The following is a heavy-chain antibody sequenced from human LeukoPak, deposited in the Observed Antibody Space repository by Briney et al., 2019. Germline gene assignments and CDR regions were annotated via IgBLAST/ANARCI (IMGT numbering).Heavy chain of an antibody. CDR3: ARTSTGGYFDY. Sequence: GGSLRLSCAASGFAFGNYSMNWVRQAPGKGLEWVSAISGSGGSTYYADSVKGRFTISRDNAKNSLYLQMNSLRAEDTAVYYCARTSTGGYFDYWGQGTLVTVSS. V-gene: IGHV3-21*04. CDR1: GFAFGNYS. J-gene: IGHJ4*02. CDR2: ISGSGGST. D-gene: IGHD3-16*01.